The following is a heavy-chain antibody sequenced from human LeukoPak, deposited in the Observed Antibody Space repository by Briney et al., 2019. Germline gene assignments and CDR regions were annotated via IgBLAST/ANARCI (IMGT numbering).Heavy chain of an antibody. Sequence: SETLSLTCTVSGGSISSYYWSWIRQPPGKGLEWIGYIYYSGSTNYNPSLKSRVTISVDTSKNQFSLKLSSVTAADTAVYYCAIGNTAMAPPYYYYYMDVWGKATTGTVSS. V-gene: IGHV4-59*01. CDR3: AIGNTAMAPPYYYYYMDV. CDR2: IYYSGST. D-gene: IGHD5-18*01. CDR1: GGSISSYY. J-gene: IGHJ6*03.